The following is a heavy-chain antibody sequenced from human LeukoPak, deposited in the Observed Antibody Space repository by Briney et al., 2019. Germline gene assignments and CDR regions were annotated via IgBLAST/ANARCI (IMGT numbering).Heavy chain of an antibody. CDR1: GGTFSSYA. V-gene: IGHV1-69*05. CDR2: ITPIFGTA. CDR3: AREGGITVFGVAQPGGAFDI. J-gene: IGHJ3*02. D-gene: IGHD3-3*01. Sequence: ASVKVSCKASGGTFSSYAISWVRQAPGQGLEWMGGITPIFGTAKYAQKVQGRVTMSTDESTSTAYMELSSLRSEDTAVYYCAREGGITVFGVAQPGGAFDIWGQGTMVTVSS.